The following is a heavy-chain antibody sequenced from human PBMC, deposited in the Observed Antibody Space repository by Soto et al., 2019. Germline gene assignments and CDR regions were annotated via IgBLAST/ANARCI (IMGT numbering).Heavy chain of an antibody. CDR2: IYYSGST. Sequence: GPGPGKSSETLSLTCTVSGGSISSYYWSWIRQLPGKGLEWIGYIYYSGSTNYNPSLKSRVTISVDTSKNQFSLKLSSVTAADTAVYYCARAMIVVHEGAFDIWGQGTMVTVSS. J-gene: IGHJ3*02. D-gene: IGHD3-22*01. CDR3: ARAMIVVHEGAFDI. V-gene: IGHV4-59*01. CDR1: GGSISSYY.